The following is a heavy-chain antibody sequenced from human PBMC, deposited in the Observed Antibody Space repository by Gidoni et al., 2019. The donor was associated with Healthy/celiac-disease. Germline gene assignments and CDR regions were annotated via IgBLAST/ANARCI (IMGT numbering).Heavy chain of an antibody. J-gene: IGHJ3*02. D-gene: IGHD6-13*01. CDR1: GFSLSTSGVG. CDR3: AHAPKTSSRGAFDI. V-gene: IGHV2-5*02. Sequence: QITFKGSGPTLVTPTQTLTLTFPFSGFSLSTSGVGVGWIRQPPGKALEWLALIYWDDDKRYSPSLKSRLTITKDTSKNQVVLTMTNMDPVDTATYYCAHAPKTSSRGAFDIWGQGTMVTVSS. CDR2: IYWDDDK.